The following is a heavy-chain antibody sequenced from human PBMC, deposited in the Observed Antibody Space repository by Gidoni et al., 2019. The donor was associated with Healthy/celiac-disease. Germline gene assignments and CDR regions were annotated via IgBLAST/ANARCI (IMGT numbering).Heavy chain of an antibody. Sequence: EVQLVQSGAEVKKPGESLKISCKGSGYSFTSYWIGWVRQMPGKGLEWMGIIYPGDSDTRYSPSFQGQVTISADKSISTAYLQWSSLKASDTAMYYCARASLGYCSSTSCQDHYYYGMDVWGQGTTVTVSS. CDR3: ARASLGYCSSTSCQDHYYYGMDV. CDR1: GYSFTSYW. J-gene: IGHJ6*02. CDR2: IYPGDSDT. D-gene: IGHD2-2*01. V-gene: IGHV5-51*01.